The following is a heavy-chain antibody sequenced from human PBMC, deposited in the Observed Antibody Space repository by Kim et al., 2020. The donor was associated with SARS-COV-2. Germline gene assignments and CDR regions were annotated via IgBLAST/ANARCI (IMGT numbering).Heavy chain of an antibody. CDR3: ARLSYFNNNGHPNFDY. CDR1: GGSMSSYH. D-gene: IGHD3-22*01. V-gene: IGHV4-59*12. CDR2: IYYSGGT. Sequence: SETLSLTCTVSGGSMSSYHWSWIRQPPGKGLEWIAYIYYSGGTHYTPSLKSRVTISLDASKNQFSLNLNSVTAADTAVYYCARLSYFNNNGHPNFDYWGQGTLVTVSS. J-gene: IGHJ4*02.